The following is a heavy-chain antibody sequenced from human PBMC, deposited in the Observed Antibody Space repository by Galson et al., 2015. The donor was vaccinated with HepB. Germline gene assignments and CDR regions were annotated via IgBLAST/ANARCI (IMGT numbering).Heavy chain of an antibody. CDR1: GFKFSDYD. CDR3: ATDPGRGRGLQFDS. J-gene: IGHJ4*02. V-gene: IGHV3-11*06. Sequence: SLRLSGAASGFKFSDYDMNWIRKAPGKGLEWLAYISGGSSYTNYADSVKGRITISRDNAKKSLYLQVNSLRAEDTAVYYCATDPGRGRGLQFDSWGQGTLVIVSS. D-gene: IGHD5-24*01. CDR2: ISGGSSYT.